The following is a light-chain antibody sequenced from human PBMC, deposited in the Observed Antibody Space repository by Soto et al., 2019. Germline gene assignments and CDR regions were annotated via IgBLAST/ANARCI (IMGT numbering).Light chain of an antibody. CDR3: QQYGSSLWT. Sequence: ENVLTQSPGTLSLSPGERATLSCRASQSVSTPYLAWYQQKPGQAPRLLIYSTSTRASGIPDRFSGSGSGTDFTLTISRLEPEDFAVYSCQQYGSSLWTFGQGTQVEIK. V-gene: IGKV3-20*01. CDR1: QSVSTPY. CDR2: STS. J-gene: IGKJ1*01.